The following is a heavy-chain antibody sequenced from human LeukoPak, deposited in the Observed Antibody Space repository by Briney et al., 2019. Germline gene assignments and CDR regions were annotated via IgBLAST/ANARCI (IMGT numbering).Heavy chain of an antibody. CDR1: GFTFSSYS. J-gene: IGHJ4*02. CDR3: ARKRGSSGYDTSPDY. V-gene: IGHV3-48*01. D-gene: IGHD5-12*01. CDR2: ISSSSSNI. Sequence: GGSLRLSCAASGFTFSSYSMNWVRQAPGKGLEWVSYISSSSSNIYYADSVKGRFTISRDNAKNSLYLQMNSLRAEDTAVYYCARKRGSSGYDTSPDYWGQGTLVTVSS.